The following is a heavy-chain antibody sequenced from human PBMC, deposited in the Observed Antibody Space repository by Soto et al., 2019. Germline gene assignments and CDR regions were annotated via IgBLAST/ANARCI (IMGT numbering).Heavy chain of an antibody. J-gene: IGHJ6*02. Sequence: GGSLRLSCAASGFTFSSYGMHWVRQAPGKGLEWVAVIWYDGSNKYYADSVKGRFTISRDNSKNTLYLQMNSLRAEDTAVYYCARDLDVAAAGTVYYYYGMDVWGQGTTVTVS. CDR2: IWYDGSNK. CDR1: GFTFSSYG. V-gene: IGHV3-33*01. CDR3: ARDLDVAAAGTVYYYYGMDV. D-gene: IGHD6-13*01.